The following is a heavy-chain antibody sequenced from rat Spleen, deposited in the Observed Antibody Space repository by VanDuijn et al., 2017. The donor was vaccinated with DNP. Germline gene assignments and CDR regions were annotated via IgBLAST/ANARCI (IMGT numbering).Heavy chain of an antibody. CDR3: ARRRLPYWYFDF. D-gene: IGHD1-4*01. V-gene: IGHV5-7*01. Sequence: EVQLVESGGGLVQPGRSLKLSCTASGFTFSDYAMAWVRQAPKKGLEWVATISYDGTRTYYRDSVKGRFTISRDNAKNTLYLQMNSLRSEDTATYYCARRRLPYWYFDFWGPGTMVTVSS. CDR2: ISYDGTRT. J-gene: IGHJ1*01. CDR1: GFTFSDYA.